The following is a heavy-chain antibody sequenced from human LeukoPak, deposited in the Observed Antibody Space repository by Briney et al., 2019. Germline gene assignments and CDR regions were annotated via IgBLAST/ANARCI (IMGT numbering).Heavy chain of an antibody. D-gene: IGHD3-10*01. V-gene: IGHV3-21*01. Sequence: GGSLRLSCAASGFTFSSYSMNWVRQAPGKGLEWVSSTSSSSSYIYYADSVKGRFTISRDNAKNSLYLQMNSLRAEDTAVYYCARDLNPDYYGSGSRYSHGMDVWGKGTTVTVSS. CDR1: GFTFSSYS. J-gene: IGHJ6*04. CDR2: TSSSSSYI. CDR3: ARDLNPDYYGSGSRYSHGMDV.